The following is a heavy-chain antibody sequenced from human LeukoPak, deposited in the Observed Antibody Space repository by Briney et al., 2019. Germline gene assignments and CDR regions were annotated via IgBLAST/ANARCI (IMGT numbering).Heavy chain of an antibody. V-gene: IGHV3-43*02. CDR3: AKEYRYGSGSYFNRGVDY. Sequence: GGPLRLSCAASGFTLDDYAMHWVRQAPGKGLEWVSLICGDGGSTYYADSVRGRFTISRHNSKNSLYLQMNSLRTEDTALYYCAKEYRYGSGSYFNRGVDYWGQGTLVTVSS. CDR2: ICGDGGST. D-gene: IGHD3-10*01. CDR1: GFTLDDYA. J-gene: IGHJ4*02.